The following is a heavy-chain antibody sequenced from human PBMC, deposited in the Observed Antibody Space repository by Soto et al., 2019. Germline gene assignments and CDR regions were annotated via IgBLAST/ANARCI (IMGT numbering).Heavy chain of an antibody. J-gene: IGHJ5*02. D-gene: IGHD3-3*01. Sequence: QVQLQESGPGLVKPSETLSLSCTVSGGAISGYYWTWIRQPAGKGLEWIGRIYSSGSTNYNPSLQSRVTVSLDTSKNQFSLRLTSVTAADTAVYYCARGQRFSDWFDPWGQGTLVTVSS. CDR2: IYSSGST. V-gene: IGHV4-4*07. CDR1: GGAISGYY. CDR3: ARGQRFSDWFDP.